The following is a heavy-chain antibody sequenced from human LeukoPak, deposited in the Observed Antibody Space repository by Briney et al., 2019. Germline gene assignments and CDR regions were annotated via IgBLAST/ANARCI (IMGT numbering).Heavy chain of an antibody. Sequence: GESLNISCKGSGYSFTNYWIGWVRHMPGKGLEWMRIIYPGDSNTRYSPSFQGQVTISADKSISTAYLQWSSLKASDTAMYYCARHGVTMVRGVPYYHYGMDVWGQGTTVTVSS. CDR3: ARHGVTMVRGVPYYHYGMDV. CDR2: IYPGDSNT. J-gene: IGHJ6*02. CDR1: GYSFTNYW. V-gene: IGHV5-51*01. D-gene: IGHD3-10*01.